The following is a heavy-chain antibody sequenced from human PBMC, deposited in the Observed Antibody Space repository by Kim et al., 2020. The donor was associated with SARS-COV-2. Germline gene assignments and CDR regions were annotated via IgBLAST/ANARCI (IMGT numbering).Heavy chain of an antibody. CDR3: AQSLLGYCSGGSCYSMSIAVLGGMDV. CDR2: IYYSGST. J-gene: IGHJ6*02. V-gene: IGHV4-61*01. D-gene: IGHD2-15*01. Sequence: SETLSLTCTVSGGSVSSGSYYWSWIRQPPGKGLEWIGYIYYSGSTNYNPSLKSRVTISVDTSKNQFSLKLSSVTAADTAVYYCAQSLLGYCSGGSCYSMSIAVLGGMDVWGQGTTVTVSS. CDR1: GGSVSSGSYY.